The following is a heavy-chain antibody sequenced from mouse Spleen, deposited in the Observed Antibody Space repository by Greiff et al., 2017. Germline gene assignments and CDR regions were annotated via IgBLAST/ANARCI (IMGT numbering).Heavy chain of an antibody. CDR1: GFTFSSYA. CDR2: ISSGGDYI. D-gene: IGHD1-1*01. V-gene: IGHV5-9-1*02. Sequence: EVMLVESGEGLVKPGGSLKLSCAASGFTFSSYAMSWVRQTPEKRLEWVAYISSGGDYIYYADTVKGRFTIPRDNARNTLYLQMSSLKSEDTAMYYCTRDRYYGSSYRFDYWGQGTTLTVSS. J-gene: IGHJ2*01. CDR3: TRDRYYGSSYRFDY.